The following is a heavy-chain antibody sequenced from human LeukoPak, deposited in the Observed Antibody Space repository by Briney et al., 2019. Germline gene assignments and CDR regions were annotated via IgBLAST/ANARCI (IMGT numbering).Heavy chain of an antibody. CDR1: GGSFSGYY. Sequence: PSETLSLTCAVYGGSFSGYYWSWIRQPPGKGLEWIGEINHSGSTKNNPSLKSRVTISVDTSKNQFSLKLNSVTAGDTAVYYCARGYCSSTRCYTLAAAGTFYYYYMDVWGKGTTVTVSS. V-gene: IGHV4-34*01. CDR3: ARGYCSSTRCYTLAAAGTFYYYYMDV. J-gene: IGHJ6*03. CDR2: INHSGST. D-gene: IGHD2-2*02.